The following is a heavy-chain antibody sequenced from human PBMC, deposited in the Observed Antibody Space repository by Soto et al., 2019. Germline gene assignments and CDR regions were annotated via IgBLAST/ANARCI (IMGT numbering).Heavy chain of an antibody. CDR3: TSKFGQLFAHAFDI. J-gene: IGHJ3*02. CDR1: GDSTSRSYW. CDR2: IYHSGST. D-gene: IGHD3-10*01. Sequence: SEPLSLTSAVSGDSTSRSYWRRGVRQFPGKGLEWIGEIYHSGSTIYNPSLQSRVTLSVDKSKNEFSLKMSSVTAADTAVYYCTSKFGQLFAHAFDIWGQGKMVT. V-gene: IGHV4-4*02.